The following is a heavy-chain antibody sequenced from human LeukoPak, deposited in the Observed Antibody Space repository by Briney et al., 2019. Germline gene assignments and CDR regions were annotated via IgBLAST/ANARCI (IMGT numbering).Heavy chain of an antibody. V-gene: IGHV4-34*01. CDR1: GGSFSGYY. J-gene: IGHJ6*02. CDR2: INHSGST. Sequence: SETLSLTCAVYGGSFSGYYWSWIRQPPGKGLEWIGEINHSGSTNYNPSLKSRVTISVDTSKNQFSLKLSSVTAADTAVYYCAKDSGYYTPGTYYYGMDVWGQGTTVTVSS. CDR3: AKDSGYYTPGTYYYGMDV. D-gene: IGHD3-3*01.